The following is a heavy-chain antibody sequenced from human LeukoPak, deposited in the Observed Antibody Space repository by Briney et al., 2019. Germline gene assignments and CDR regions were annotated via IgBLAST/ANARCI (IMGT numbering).Heavy chain of an antibody. D-gene: IGHD3-10*01. CDR1: GFTFDDYA. V-gene: IGHV3-9*01. J-gene: IGHJ4*02. Sequence: GGSLRLSCAASGFTFDDYAMHWVRQAPGKGLEWVSGISWNSGSIGYADSVKGRFTISRDNAKNSLYLQMNSLRAEDTALYYCARGSGELSYRSSCYFDYWGQGTLVTVSS. CDR2: ISWNSGSI. CDR3: ARGSGELSYRSSCYFDY.